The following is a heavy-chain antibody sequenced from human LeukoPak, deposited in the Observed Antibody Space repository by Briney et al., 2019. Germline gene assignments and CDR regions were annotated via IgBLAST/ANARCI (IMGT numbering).Heavy chain of an antibody. V-gene: IGHV1-69*13. D-gene: IGHD3-10*01. CDR2: IIPIFGTA. J-gene: IGHJ4*02. CDR1: GGTFSSYA. CDR3: ARDHYGSDSEMASDY. Sequence: ASVKVSCKASGGTFSSYAISWVRQAPGRGLEWMGGIIPIFGTANYAQKFQGRVTTTADESTSTAYMELSSLRSEDTAVYYCARDHYGSDSEMASDYWGQGTLVTVSS.